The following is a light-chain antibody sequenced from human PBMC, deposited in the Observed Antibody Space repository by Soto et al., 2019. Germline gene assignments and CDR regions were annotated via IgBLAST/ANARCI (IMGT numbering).Light chain of an antibody. Sequence: QSVLTQPPSVSEAPRQRVTISCSGSSSNIGNNAVNWYQQLPGKAPKLLIYYDDLLPSGVSDRFSGSKSGTSASLAISGLQSEDEAGYYCAAWDDSLNGLWVFGGGTKVTVL. CDR3: AAWDDSLNGLWV. CDR2: YDD. J-gene: IGLJ3*02. CDR1: SSNIGNNA. V-gene: IGLV1-36*01.